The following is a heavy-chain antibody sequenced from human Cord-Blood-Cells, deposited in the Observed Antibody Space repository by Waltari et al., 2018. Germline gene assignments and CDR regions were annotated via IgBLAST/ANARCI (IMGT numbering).Heavy chain of an antibody. V-gene: IGHV4-34*01. D-gene: IGHD1-1*01. J-gene: IGHJ4*02. CDR2: INHRGST. CDR1: GGSFSGYS. CDR3: ARGHITTNIASYYFDY. Sequence: QVQLQQWGAGLLKPSETLSLTCAVYGGSFSGYSWSWIRQPPGKGLEWIGEINHRGSTNYNPSLKSRVTISVDTSKNQFSLKLSSVTAADTAVYYCARGHITTNIASYYFDYWGQGTLVTVSS.